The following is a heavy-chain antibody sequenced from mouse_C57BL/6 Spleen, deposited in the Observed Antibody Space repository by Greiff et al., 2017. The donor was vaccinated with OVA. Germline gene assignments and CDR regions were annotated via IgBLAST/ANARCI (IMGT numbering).Heavy chain of an antibody. CDR3: ARSDMLDWDFGG. D-gene: IGHD3-1*01. V-gene: IGHV1-53*01. J-gene: IGHJ1*03. Sequence: VQLQQPGTELVKPGASVKLSCKASGYTFTSHWMHWVKQRPGQGLEWIGNIHPSNGGTNYNEKFKSKATLTVDKSSSTAYMQPSSLTSEVSAVYKCARSDMLDWDFGGWGTGTTVTVAS. CDR2: IHPSNGGT. CDR1: GYTFTSHW.